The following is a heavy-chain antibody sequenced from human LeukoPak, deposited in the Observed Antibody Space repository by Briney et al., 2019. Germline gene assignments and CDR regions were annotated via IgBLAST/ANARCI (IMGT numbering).Heavy chain of an antibody. CDR1: GFTFSSYG. V-gene: IGHV3-33*01. Sequence: PGRSLRLSCSASGFTFSSYGMHWVRQAPGKGLEWVAVIWSDASNTYYVDSVKGRFTISRDNSKDTLYLQMNSLRAEDTAVYYCARRADDAFDIWGQGTMVTVSS. J-gene: IGHJ3*02. CDR2: IWSDASNT. CDR3: ARRADDAFDI.